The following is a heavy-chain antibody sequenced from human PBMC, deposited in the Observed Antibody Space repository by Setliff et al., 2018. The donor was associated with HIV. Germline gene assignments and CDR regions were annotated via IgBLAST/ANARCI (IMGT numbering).Heavy chain of an antibody. D-gene: IGHD1-7*01. V-gene: IGHV4-4*09. CDR2: IYTSGRT. CDR3: ARQVTGNTKVRHLDY. CDR1: GDSISTDY. J-gene: IGHJ4*02. Sequence: SETLSLTCTVSGDSISTDYWTWIWQPPGKGLEWIGHIYTSGRTNYNPSLKSRVTISIDMSENQFSLKLSSVTAADTAVYYCARQVTGNTKVRHLDYWGQGTLVTVSS.